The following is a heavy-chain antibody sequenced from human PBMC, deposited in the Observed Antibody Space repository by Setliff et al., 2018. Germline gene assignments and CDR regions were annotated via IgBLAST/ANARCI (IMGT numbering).Heavy chain of an antibody. CDR1: GYTFTSYA. D-gene: IGHD3-22*01. CDR3: ARSYYYDSSGYYTHPDC. V-gene: IGHV1-3*01. J-gene: IGHJ4*02. Sequence: GASVKVSCKASGYTFTSYAMHWVRQAPGQRLEWMGWINAGNGNTKYSQKFQGRVTITRDRSMSTAYMELSSLRSEDTAVYYCARSYYYDSSGYYTHPDCWGQGTLVTVSS. CDR2: INAGNGNT.